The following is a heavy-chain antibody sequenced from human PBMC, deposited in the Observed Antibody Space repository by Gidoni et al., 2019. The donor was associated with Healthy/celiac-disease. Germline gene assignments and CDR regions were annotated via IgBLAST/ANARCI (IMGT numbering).Heavy chain of an antibody. D-gene: IGHD3-16*01. J-gene: IGHJ4*02. CDR2: INSYSG. CDR3: ARDSAFDYPDY. Sequence: QVLLPHSGAVVKKPGASVTVSCKASGYTFTAYYMHWVRQAPGQGLEWMGWINSYSGDTSISTAYMELSRLRSDDTAVYYCARDSAFDYPDYWGQGTLVTVSS. CDR1: GYTFTAYY. V-gene: IGHV1-2*02.